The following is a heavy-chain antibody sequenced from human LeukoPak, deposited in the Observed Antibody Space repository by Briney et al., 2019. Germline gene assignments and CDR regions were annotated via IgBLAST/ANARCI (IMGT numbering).Heavy chain of an antibody. D-gene: IGHD6-13*01. CDR3: ARRSISWFGWYLDH. V-gene: IGHV5-51*01. Sequence: GESLKISCKGSGYSFTSYWIGWVRQMPGKGLEWMGIIYPGDSDTRYSPSFQGQVTISADKSITTAYLQWGTLKASDTAVYYCARRSISWFGWYLDHWGQGTLVTVSS. CDR1: GYSFTSYW. J-gene: IGHJ4*02. CDR2: IYPGDSDT.